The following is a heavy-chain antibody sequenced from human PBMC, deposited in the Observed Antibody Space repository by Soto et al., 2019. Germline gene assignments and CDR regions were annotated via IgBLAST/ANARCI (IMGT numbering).Heavy chain of an antibody. V-gene: IGHV3-21*01. D-gene: IGHD3-3*01. CDR2: ISSSSSYI. CDR1: GFTFSSYS. J-gene: IGHJ6*02. CDR3: AREGGYDFWSGYCRSYCYYAMDI. Sequence: GGSLRLSCAASGFTFSSYSMNWVRQAPGKGLEWVSSISSSSSYIYYADSVKGGFTISRDNAKNSLYLQMNSLRAEDTAVYYCAREGGYDFWSGYCRSYCYYAMDIWGQGTMVTVSS.